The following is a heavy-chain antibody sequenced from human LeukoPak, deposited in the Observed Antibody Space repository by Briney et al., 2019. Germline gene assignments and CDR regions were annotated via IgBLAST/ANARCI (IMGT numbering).Heavy chain of an antibody. Sequence: GGSLRLSCAGSGFSFTDYAVSWVRQAPGKGLEWVSGIGGSGGSTYYADSVKGRFTISNDTSENTLYLQMDSLRAEDTAMYYCAKCAASAWYLHYWGQGTLVTVSS. D-gene: IGHD6-19*01. CDR2: IGGSGGST. CDR1: GFSFTDYA. V-gene: IGHV3-23*01. J-gene: IGHJ4*02. CDR3: AKCAASAWYLHY.